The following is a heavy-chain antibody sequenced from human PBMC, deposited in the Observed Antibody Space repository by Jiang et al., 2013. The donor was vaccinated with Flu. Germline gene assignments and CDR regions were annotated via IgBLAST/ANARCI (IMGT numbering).Heavy chain of an antibody. V-gene: IGHV1-8*01. CDR2: MNPNSGNT. CDR3: ASYCTGGVCYGI. J-gene: IGHJ4*02. CDR1: GYTFTSYD. Sequence: SCKASGYTFTSYDINWVRQATGQGLEWMGWMNPNSGNTGYAQKFQGRVTMTRNTSISTAHMELSSLRSEDTAVYYCASYCTGGVCYGIWGQGTLVTVSS. D-gene: IGHD2-8*02.